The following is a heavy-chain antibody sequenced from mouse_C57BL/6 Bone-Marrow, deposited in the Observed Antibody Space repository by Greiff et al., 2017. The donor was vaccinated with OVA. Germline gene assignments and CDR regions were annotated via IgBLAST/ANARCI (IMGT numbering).Heavy chain of an antibody. V-gene: IGHV5-4*01. Sequence: EVMLVESGGGLVKPGGSLKPSCAASGFTFSSYAMSWVRQTPEKRLEWVATISDGGSYTYYPDNVKGRFTISRDNAKNNLYLQMSHLKSEDTAMYYCARDDYGDYWGQGTTLTVSS. CDR3: ARDDYGDY. J-gene: IGHJ2*01. D-gene: IGHD1-1*02. CDR2: ISDGGSYT. CDR1: GFTFSSYA.